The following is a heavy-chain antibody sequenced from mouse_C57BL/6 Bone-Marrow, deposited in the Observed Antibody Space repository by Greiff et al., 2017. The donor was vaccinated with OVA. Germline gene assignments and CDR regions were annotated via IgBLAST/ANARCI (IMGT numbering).Heavy chain of an antibody. D-gene: IGHD3-2*02. Sequence: VQLQQPGAELVRPGSSVKLSCKASGYTFTSYWMHWVKQRPIQGLEWIGNIDPSDSETHYNQKFKDKATLTVDKSSSTAYMQLSSLTSEDSVVYYCARDSSGPYYFDYWGQGTTLTVSS. CDR3: ARDSSGPYYFDY. J-gene: IGHJ2*01. CDR1: GYTFTSYW. CDR2: IDPSDSET. V-gene: IGHV1-52*01.